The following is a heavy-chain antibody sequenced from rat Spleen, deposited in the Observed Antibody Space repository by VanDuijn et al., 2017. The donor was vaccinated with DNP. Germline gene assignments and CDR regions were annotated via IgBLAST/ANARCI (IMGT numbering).Heavy chain of an antibody. Sequence: EVQLVEAGGGLVQPGRSLKLSCAASGFIISDYYMAWVRQAPTKGLEWVAYISYDGGRTYNGDSVKGRFTIFRDNAKNTLYLQMNSLRSEDTATYYCARHVLPLRVWDYWGQGVMVTVSS. J-gene: IGHJ2*01. CDR2: ISYDGGRT. CDR1: GFIISDYY. CDR3: ARHVLPLRVWDY. V-gene: IGHV5-22*01. D-gene: IGHD1-4*01.